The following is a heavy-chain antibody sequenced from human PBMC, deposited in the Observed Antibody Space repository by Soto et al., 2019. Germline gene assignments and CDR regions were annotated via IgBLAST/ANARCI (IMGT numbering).Heavy chain of an antibody. D-gene: IGHD3-22*01. CDR2: VSSTGST. V-gene: IGHV4-59*01. CDR1: GGSLNSYY. J-gene: IGHJ5*02. Sequence: SETLSLTCTVSGGSLNSYYWTWIRQSPGKGLEWIGYVSSTGSTNYNPSLKSRVILSLDTSTSEVSLSLTSVTAADAAVYFCARFSPPRKSYDSNPGWFDPWGQGIMVTVSS. CDR3: ARFSPPRKSYDSNPGWFDP.